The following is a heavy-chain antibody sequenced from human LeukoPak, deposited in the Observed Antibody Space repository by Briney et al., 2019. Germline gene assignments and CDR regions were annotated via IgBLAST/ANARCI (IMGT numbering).Heavy chain of an antibody. J-gene: IGHJ6*02. CDR2: IRSKAYGGTT. D-gene: IGHD3-10*01. V-gene: IGHV3-49*04. Sequence: GGSLRLSCTASGFTFGDYAMSWVRQAPGKGLEWVGFIRSKAYGGTTEYAASVKGRFTISRDDSKSIAYLQMNSLKTEDTAVYYCTRVVRYYYGSESYYYYYYGMDVWGRGTTVTVSS. CDR1: GFTFGDYA. CDR3: TRVVRYYYGSESYYYYYYGMDV.